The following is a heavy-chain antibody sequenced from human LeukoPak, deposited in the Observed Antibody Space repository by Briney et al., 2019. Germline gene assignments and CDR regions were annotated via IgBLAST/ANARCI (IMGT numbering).Heavy chain of an antibody. D-gene: IGHD6-13*01. Sequence: GGSLRLSCAASGITFSNAWMNWVRQAPGKGLEWVGRIKSKTDGGTIDYAAPVKGRFTISRDNSKNTLYLQMNSLRAEDTAAYYCARPGYSSREFDYWGQGTLVTVSS. CDR3: ARPGYSSREFDY. CDR2: IKSKTDGGTI. J-gene: IGHJ4*02. CDR1: GITFSNAW. V-gene: IGHV3-15*01.